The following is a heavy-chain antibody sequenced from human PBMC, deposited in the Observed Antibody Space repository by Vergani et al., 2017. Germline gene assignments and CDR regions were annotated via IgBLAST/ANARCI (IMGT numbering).Heavy chain of an antibody. CDR3: ARGNYYGSGTYVDP. J-gene: IGHJ5*02. CDR2: MSSGDSI. CDR1: GFTFSDHY. V-gene: IGHV3-11*04. D-gene: IGHD3-10*01. Sequence: QVQLVESGGGLVKPGGSLRLSCAASGFTFSDHYMSWVRQAPGKGLEWISYMSSGDSIYYADSVKGRVTISRDTYKNTLHLQINNLRVEDTAVYYCARGNYYGSGTYVDPWGQGTLVTVSS.